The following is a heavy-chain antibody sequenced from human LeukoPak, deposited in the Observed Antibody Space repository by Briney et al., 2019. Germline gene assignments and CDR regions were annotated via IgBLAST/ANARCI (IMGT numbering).Heavy chain of an antibody. CDR1: GFTFSSYS. Sequence: GGSLRLSCAASGFTFSSYSMNWVRQAAGRGLKWVSSISSSSSYIYYADSVKGRFTISRDNAKNSLYLKMNSLRAEDTGVYYCARGVVSRRGGYYGMDVWGQGTTVTVSS. CDR3: ARGVVSRRGGYYGMDV. CDR2: ISSSSSYI. V-gene: IGHV3-21*01. D-gene: IGHD3-16*01. J-gene: IGHJ6*02.